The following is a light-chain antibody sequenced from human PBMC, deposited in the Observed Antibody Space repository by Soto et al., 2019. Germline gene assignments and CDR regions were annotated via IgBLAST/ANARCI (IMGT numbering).Light chain of an antibody. V-gene: IGKV3-15*01. CDR3: QQYNNWPPIT. Sequence: IVMSQSPATLCVSPGERATLSCRASQNIYSNVAWYQQRPGQAPRLLIYRASTGATGIPARFSGSGSGTEFTLTISSLQSEDFAVYYCQQYNNWPPITFGQGTLLEIK. CDR2: RAS. J-gene: IGKJ5*01. CDR1: QNIYSN.